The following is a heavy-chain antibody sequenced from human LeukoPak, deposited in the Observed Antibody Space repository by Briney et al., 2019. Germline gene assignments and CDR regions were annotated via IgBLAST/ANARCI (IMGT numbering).Heavy chain of an antibody. D-gene: IGHD5-18*01. V-gene: IGHV3-21*01. J-gene: IGHJ4*02. CDR3: ASVNTLRGYSPDFDY. Sequence: GGSLRLSCAASGFTFSDYTMNWVRQAPGKGLEWVSSISTSGSCIYYADSVKGRFTISRDNAKNSLYLQMNSLRAEDTAVYYCASVNTLRGYSPDFDYWGQGTLVTVSS. CDR2: ISTSGSCI. CDR1: GFTFSDYT.